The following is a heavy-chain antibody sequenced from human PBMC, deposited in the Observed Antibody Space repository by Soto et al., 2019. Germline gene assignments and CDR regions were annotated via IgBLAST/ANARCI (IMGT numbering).Heavy chain of an antibody. J-gene: IGHJ6*02. V-gene: IGHV3-15*01. CDR3: TTEYETLWFGELPSMDV. CDR1: GFTFSNAW. D-gene: IGHD3-10*01. CDR2: IKSKTDGGTT. Sequence: PGGSLRLSCAASGFTFSNAWMSWVRQAPGKGLEWVGRIKSKTDGGTTDYAAPVKGRFTISRDDSKNTLYLQMNSLKTEDTAVYYCTTEYETLWFGELPSMDVWGQGTTVTVSS.